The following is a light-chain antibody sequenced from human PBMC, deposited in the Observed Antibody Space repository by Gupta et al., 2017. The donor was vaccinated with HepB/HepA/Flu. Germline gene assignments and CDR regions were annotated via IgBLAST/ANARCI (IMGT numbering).Light chain of an antibody. V-gene: IGKV4-1*01. CDR1: QSVFYSSNNKNY. Sequence: DIVMTQSPDSLAVSLGERATINCKSSQSVFYSSNNKNYLTWYQQKPGQPPKLLIYWASTREFGVPDRFSGSGSGTDFTLTISSLQAEDVAVYYCQQDYNIPRTFGQGTKVEIK. J-gene: IGKJ1*01. CDR3: QQDYNIPRT. CDR2: WAS.